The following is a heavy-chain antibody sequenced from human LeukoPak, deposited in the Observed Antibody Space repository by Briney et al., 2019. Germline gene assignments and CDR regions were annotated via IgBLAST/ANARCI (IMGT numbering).Heavy chain of an antibody. D-gene: IGHD2-8*01. CDR3: ARTNGAYYYYYYYMDV. CDR2: IYYSGST. Sequence: SETLSLTCTVSGGSISSSSYYWGWIRQPPGKGLEWIGSIYYSGSTYYNPSLRSRVTISVDTSKNQFSLKLSSVTAADTAVYYCARTNGAYYYYYYYMDVWGKGTTVTVSS. V-gene: IGHV4-39*01. J-gene: IGHJ6*03. CDR1: GGSISSSSYY.